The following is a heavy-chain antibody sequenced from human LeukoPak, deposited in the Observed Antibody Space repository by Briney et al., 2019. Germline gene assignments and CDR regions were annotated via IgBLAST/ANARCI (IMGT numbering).Heavy chain of an antibody. V-gene: IGHV1-24*01. CDR2: FDPEDGET. Sequence: ASVKVSCKVSGYTLTELSMHWVRQAPGKGLEWMGGFDPEDGETIYAQEFQGRVTMTEDTSTDTAYMELSSLRSEDTAVYYCATDPGSLRLGELSFFYWGQGTLVTVSS. CDR1: GYTLTELS. D-gene: IGHD3-16*02. CDR3: ATDPGSLRLGELSFFY. J-gene: IGHJ4*02.